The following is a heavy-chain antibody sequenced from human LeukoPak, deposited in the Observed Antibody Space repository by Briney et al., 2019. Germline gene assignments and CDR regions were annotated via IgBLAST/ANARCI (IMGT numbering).Heavy chain of an antibody. CDR3: ARAPKAGHYYDSSALPNY. Sequence: PSETLSLTCTVSGGSISSGGYYWSWIRLHPGKGLEWIGYIYYSGSTYYNPSLKSRVTISVDTSKNQFSLKLSSVTAADTAVYYCARAPKAGHYYDSSALPNYWGQGTLVTVSS. CDR2: IYYSGST. V-gene: IGHV4-31*03. J-gene: IGHJ4*02. D-gene: IGHD3-22*01. CDR1: GGSISSGGYY.